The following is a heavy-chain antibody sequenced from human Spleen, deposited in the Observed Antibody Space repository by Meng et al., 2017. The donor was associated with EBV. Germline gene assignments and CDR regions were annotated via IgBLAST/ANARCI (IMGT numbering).Heavy chain of an antibody. CDR3: ARVGSSGWEDF. CDR2: INYRRDT. CDR1: GGSFSDYY. V-gene: IGHV4-34*01. Sequence: QVNLNQWGAGLLKPSETLSLTCAVYGGSFSDYYWSWIRQPPGKGLEWIGEINYRRDTNYSPSLKRRVTISVDTSKKQFSLKLTSVTAADAAMYFCARVGSSGWEDFWGRGTLVTVSS. D-gene: IGHD3-9*01. J-gene: IGHJ4*02.